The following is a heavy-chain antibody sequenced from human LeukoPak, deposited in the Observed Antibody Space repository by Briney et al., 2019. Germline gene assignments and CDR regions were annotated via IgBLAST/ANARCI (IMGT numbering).Heavy chain of an antibody. Sequence: GGSLRLSCAASGFTFSSYSMNWVRQAPGKGLEWVSSISSSSSYIYYADSVKGRFTISRDNAKNSLYLQMNSLRAEDTAVYYCAREGAGYYDGSGYYSDYWGQGTLVTVSS. CDR1: GFTFSSYS. CDR3: AREGAGYYDGSGYYSDY. CDR2: ISSSSSYI. V-gene: IGHV3-21*01. D-gene: IGHD3-22*01. J-gene: IGHJ4*02.